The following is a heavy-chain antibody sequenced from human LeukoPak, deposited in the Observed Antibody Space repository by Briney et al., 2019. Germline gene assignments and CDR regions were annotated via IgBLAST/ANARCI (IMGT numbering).Heavy chain of an antibody. Sequence: GGSLRLSCAASGFTFGSYAMSWVRQAPGKGLEWVSVIYSGGSTYYADSVKGRFTISRHNSKNTLYLQMNSLRAEDTAVYYCARDPRKDCGGDCYYYYGMDVWGQGTTVTVSS. CDR2: IYSGGST. D-gene: IGHD2-21*02. J-gene: IGHJ6*02. V-gene: IGHV3-53*04. CDR1: GFTFGSYA. CDR3: ARDPRKDCGGDCYYYYGMDV.